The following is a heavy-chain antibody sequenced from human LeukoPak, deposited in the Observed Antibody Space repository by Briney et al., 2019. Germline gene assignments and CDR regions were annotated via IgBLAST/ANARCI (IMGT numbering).Heavy chain of an antibody. Sequence: GGSLRLSCAASGFIFNTYRMTWVRQALGKGLEWVASIKQDGGEEYYEDSVRGRFTISRDSAKNSLYLQMNSLRADDTAVYLCAGGLMTLEYWGQGILVTVSS. CDR1: GFIFNTYR. D-gene: IGHD2-21*02. J-gene: IGHJ4*02. CDR2: IKQDGGEE. V-gene: IGHV3-7*01. CDR3: AGGLMTLEY.